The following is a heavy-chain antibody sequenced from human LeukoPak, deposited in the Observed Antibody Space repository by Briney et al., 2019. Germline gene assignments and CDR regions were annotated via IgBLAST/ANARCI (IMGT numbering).Heavy chain of an antibody. V-gene: IGHV1-2*02. CDR1: GYTFNIYD. CDR2: INPNSGGT. Sequence: ASVKVSCKASGYTFNIYDINWVRQAPGQGLEWMGWINPNSGGTNYAQKFQGRVTMTRDTSISTAYMELSRLRSDDTAVYYCARDQILYGSGSYFDYWGQGTLVTVSS. J-gene: IGHJ4*02. D-gene: IGHD3-10*01. CDR3: ARDQILYGSGSYFDY.